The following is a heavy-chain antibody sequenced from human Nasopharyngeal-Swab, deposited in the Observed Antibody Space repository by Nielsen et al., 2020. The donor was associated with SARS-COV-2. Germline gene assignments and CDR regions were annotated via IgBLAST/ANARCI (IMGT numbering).Heavy chain of an antibody. CDR1: GYTFTSYD. V-gene: IGHV1-8*01. CDR3: ARGDYYYYGMDV. Sequence: ASVKVSCKASGYTFTSYDINWVRQATGQGLEWMGWMNPNSGNTGYAQKFQGRVTMTRNTSISTAYMELSSLRSEDTAVYYCARGDYYYYGMDVWGQGTTVTVSS. J-gene: IGHJ6*02. CDR2: MNPNSGNT.